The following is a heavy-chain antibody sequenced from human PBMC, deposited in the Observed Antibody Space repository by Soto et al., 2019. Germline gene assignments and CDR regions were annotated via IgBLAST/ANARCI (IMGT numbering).Heavy chain of an antibody. CDR3: ARERLRHIDY. Sequence: QVQLVQAGAEVKKPGASGKVACKASGYTFTCSGISWVRQAPVQGLEWMGWISAYNGNTNYAQKLQGRVTMTTNAPTSTAYMELRSLRSDDTAVYYCARERLRHIDYWGQGTLVTLSS. V-gene: IGHV1-18*01. CDR2: ISAYNGNT. CDR1: GYTFTCSG. J-gene: IGHJ4*02. D-gene: IGHD5-12*01.